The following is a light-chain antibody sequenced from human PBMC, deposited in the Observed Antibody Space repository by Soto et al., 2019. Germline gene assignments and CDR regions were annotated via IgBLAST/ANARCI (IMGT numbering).Light chain of an antibody. CDR2: DVS. CDR1: SSDVGAYNL. J-gene: IGLJ2*01. CDR3: CSYAGGSDLV. V-gene: IGLV2-23*02. Sequence: QSALTQPASVSGSPGQSITSSCTGTSSDVGAYNLVSWYPQHPGKVPKLIIYDVSQRPSGASYRFSGSKSANTASLTISGLQAEDEADYYCCSYAGGSDLVFGGGTKLTVL.